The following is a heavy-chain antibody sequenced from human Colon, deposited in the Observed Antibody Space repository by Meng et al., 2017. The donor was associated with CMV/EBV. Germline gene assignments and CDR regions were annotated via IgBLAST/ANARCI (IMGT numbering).Heavy chain of an antibody. J-gene: IGHJ6*02. V-gene: IGHV3-43D*03. CDR2: ISWDGGIS. D-gene: IGHD3-16*01. CDR3: ARGIATGGFYAMDA. CDR1: GFKFDDFA. Sequence: GESLKISCAASGFKFDDFAMRWVRQGPGKGLEWVSLISWDGGISRYADSVKGRFTISRDNSRNSLFLQMNSLSSEDTGLYFCARGIATGGFYAMDAWGQGTTVTVSS.